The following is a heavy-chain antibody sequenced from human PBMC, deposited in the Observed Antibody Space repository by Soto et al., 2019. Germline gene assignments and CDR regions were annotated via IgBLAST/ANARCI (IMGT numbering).Heavy chain of an antibody. CDR2: IFHSGGT. V-gene: IGHV4-30-2*01. CDR1: GGSISSGAYS. Sequence: QLRLQESGPGLVKPSQTLSLTCSVSGGSISSGAYSWSWIRQPPGKGPEWIGYIFHSGGTYYNPSLKSRVTMSVVTSKYQFSLKVTSLTAADTAVSFCAREDNSFISFDPWGQGTLVTVSS. D-gene: IGHD1-1*01. CDR3: AREDNSFISFDP. J-gene: IGHJ5*02.